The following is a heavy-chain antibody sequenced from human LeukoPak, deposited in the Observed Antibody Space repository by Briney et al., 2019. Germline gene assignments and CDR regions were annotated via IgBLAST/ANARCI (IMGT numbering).Heavy chain of an antibody. CDR1: GFTFSTYW. D-gene: IGHD5-24*01. CDR2: INRGGSST. CDR3: AKQDGEVATLDWFDP. J-gene: IGHJ5*02. Sequence: GGSLRLSCAASGFTFSTYWMHWVRQAPGKGLVWVSLINRGGSSTSYADSVKGRFTISRDNAKNTVYMQVNSLRVEDTAVYYCAKQDGEVATLDWFDPWGQGTLVTVSS. V-gene: IGHV3-74*01.